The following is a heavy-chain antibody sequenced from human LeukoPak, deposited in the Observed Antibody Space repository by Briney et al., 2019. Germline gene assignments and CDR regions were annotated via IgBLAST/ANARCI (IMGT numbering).Heavy chain of an antibody. CDR1: GGSFSGYY. V-gene: IGHV4-34*01. Sequence: SSETLSLTCAVYGGSFSGYYWSWIRQPPGTGLEWIGQINHSGSTNYNPSLKSRVTISVDTSKTQFSLTLSSLTAADTAVYYCARGLGRPYGGNSGGDAFDIWGQGTMVTVSS. CDR2: INHSGST. CDR3: ARGLGRPYGGNSGGDAFDI. D-gene: IGHD4-23*01. J-gene: IGHJ3*02.